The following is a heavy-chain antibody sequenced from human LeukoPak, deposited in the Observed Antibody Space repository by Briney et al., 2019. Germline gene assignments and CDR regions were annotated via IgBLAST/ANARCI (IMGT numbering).Heavy chain of an antibody. CDR2: INSDGSYT. CDR3: AKDLGFVGDSSGYPTGRFDP. CDR1: GFTFSRYW. V-gene: IGHV3-74*01. J-gene: IGHJ5*02. D-gene: IGHD3-22*01. Sequence: GGSLRLSCAASGFTFSRYWMYWVRQAPGKGLVWVSRINSDGSYTNYADSVKGRFTISRDNAKNTLYLQMNSLRAEDTAVYYCAKDLGFVGDSSGYPTGRFDPWGQGTLVTVSS.